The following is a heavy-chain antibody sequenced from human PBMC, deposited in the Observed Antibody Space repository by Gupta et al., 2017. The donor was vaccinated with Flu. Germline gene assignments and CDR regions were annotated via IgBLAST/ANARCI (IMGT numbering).Heavy chain of an antibody. J-gene: IGHJ4*02. Sequence: QVQLQQWGAGLSTPSETLSLTCAVYGGSFSGYYYNRIRQPPGEGLEWIGEISHSGSTNYNPSLKRRVTISVDTAKNQFSLKLSSVTAADTAVYYCARRGTFFGVVPAMDYWGQGTLVTVSS. CDR2: ISHSGST. D-gene: IGHD3-3*01. CDR1: GGSFSGYY. CDR3: ARRGTFFGVVPAMDY. V-gene: IGHV4-34*01.